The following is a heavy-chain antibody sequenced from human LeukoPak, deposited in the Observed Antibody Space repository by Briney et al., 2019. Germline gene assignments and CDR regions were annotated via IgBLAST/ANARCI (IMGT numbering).Heavy chain of an antibody. D-gene: IGHD3-10*01. V-gene: IGHV1-18*01. CDR1: GYTFTSYG. CDR2: ISAYNGNT. CDR3: AREISMVRGVITKGNWFDP. J-gene: IGHJ5*02. Sequence: ASVKVSCKASGYTFTSYGISWVRQAPGQGLEWMGWISAYNGNTNYAQKLQGRVTMTTDTSTSTAYMELRSLRSDDTAVYYYAREISMVRGVITKGNWFDPWGQGTLVTVSS.